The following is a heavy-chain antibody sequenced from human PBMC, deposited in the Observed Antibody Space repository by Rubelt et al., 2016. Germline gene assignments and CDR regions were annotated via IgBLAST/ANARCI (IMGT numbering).Heavy chain of an antibody. CDR2: IYHRGST. D-gene: IGHD1-1*01. Sequence: QVQLQESGPGLVKPSETLSLTCTVSGYSISSGYYWGWIRQPPGKGLEWIGSIYHRGSTYYYPSLKSRVTISVDTSKNQFSLKLSSVTAADTAVYYCASLILEPQTYFDYWGQGTLVTVSS. J-gene: IGHJ4*02. CDR3: ASLILEPQTYFDY. V-gene: IGHV4-38-2*02. CDR1: GYSISSGYY.